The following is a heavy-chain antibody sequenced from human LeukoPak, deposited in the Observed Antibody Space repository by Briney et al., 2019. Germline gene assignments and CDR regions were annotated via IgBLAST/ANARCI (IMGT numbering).Heavy chain of an antibody. CDR2: IYYSGST. CDR1: GGSISSYY. V-gene: IGHV4-59*01. Sequence: SETLSLTCTVSGGSISSYYWSWIRQPPGHGLEWIGYIYYSGSTNYNPSLKSRVTISVDTSKNQFSLKLSSVTAADAAVYYCARASSWEFLWFDPWGQRTMVTVS. D-gene: IGHD6-13*01. J-gene: IGHJ5*02. CDR3: ARASSWEFLWFDP.